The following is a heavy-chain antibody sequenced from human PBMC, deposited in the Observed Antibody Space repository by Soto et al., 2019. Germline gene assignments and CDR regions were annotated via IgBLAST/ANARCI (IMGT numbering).Heavy chain of an antibody. D-gene: IGHD3-22*01. CDR3: ARWLIETYYYYDSSGHHAAFEI. Sequence: GASVKVSCKASGGTFSSYAISWVRQAPGQGLEWMGGIIPIFGTANYAQKFQGRVTITADESTSTAYMELSSLRSEDTAVYYCARWLIETYYYYDSSGHHAAFEIWGQGTMVTVSS. J-gene: IGHJ3*02. CDR1: GGTFSSYA. V-gene: IGHV1-69*13. CDR2: IIPIFGTA.